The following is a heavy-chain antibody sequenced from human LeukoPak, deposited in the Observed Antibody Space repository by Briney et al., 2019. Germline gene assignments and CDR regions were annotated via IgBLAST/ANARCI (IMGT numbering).Heavy chain of an antibody. D-gene: IGHD3-10*01. V-gene: IGHV4-39*07. CDR3: AHYPYGLFGEYFRH. CDR1: GGSLSTSNYY. J-gene: IGHJ1*01. Sequence: PSETLSLTCTVSGGSLSTSNYYWGWVRQPPGRGLEWIGSIYYSGSTYYNPSLKSRVTISVDTSKNQFSLKLSSVTAADTAVYYCAHYPYGLFGEYFRHWGQGTLVTVSS. CDR2: IYYSGST.